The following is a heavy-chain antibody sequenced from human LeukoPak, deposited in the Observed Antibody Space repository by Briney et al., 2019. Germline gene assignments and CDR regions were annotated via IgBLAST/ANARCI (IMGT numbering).Heavy chain of an antibody. CDR2: ISYDGSNK. Sequence: PGGSLRLSCAASGSTFSSYAMHWVRQAPGKGLEWVAVISYDGSNKYYADSVKGRFTISRDNSKNTLYLQMNSLRAEDTAVYYCARDRTFGGSPDYAFDIWGQGTMVTVSS. V-gene: IGHV3-30-3*01. D-gene: IGHD1-26*01. CDR3: ARDRTFGGSPDYAFDI. J-gene: IGHJ3*02. CDR1: GSTFSSYA.